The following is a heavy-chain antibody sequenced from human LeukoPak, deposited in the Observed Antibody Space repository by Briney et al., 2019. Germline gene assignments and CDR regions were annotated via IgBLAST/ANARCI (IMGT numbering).Heavy chain of an antibody. D-gene: IGHD5-12*01. CDR2: TYYRSKWYN. CDR3: ARDPGGGEWLRFPANNQYYYYGMDV. Sequence: SQTLSLTCAISGDSVSSNSAAWNWIRQSPSRGLEWLGRTYYRSKWYNDYAVSVKSRITINPDTSKNQFSLQLNSLTPEDTAVYYCARDPGGGEWLRFPANNQYYYYGMDVWGQGTTVTVSS. V-gene: IGHV6-1*01. J-gene: IGHJ6*02. CDR1: GDSVSSNSAA.